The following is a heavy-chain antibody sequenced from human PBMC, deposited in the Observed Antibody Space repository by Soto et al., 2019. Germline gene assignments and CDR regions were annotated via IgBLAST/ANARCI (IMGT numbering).Heavy chain of an antibody. CDR2: ISGYNGNT. V-gene: IGHV1-18*04. Sequence: ASVKVSCKSSGYTFSTYGISWVRQAPGQGLEWMGWISGYNGNTNYGQKFQGRVTMTADTSTSTSYMELRTLRSDDTAVYYCARGEPFLEWLLSRYYFDYWGQGTLVTVPQ. D-gene: IGHD3-3*02. CDR1: GYTFSTYG. J-gene: IGHJ4*02. CDR3: ARGEPFLEWLLSRYYFDY.